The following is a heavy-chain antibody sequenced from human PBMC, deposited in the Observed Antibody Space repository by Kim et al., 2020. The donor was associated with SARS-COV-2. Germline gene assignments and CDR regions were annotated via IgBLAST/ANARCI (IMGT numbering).Heavy chain of an antibody. CDR3: ARDDEDFQGLADV. D-gene: IGHD3-3*01. V-gene: IGHV3-7*01. J-gene: IGHJ6*02. Sequence: YVESVKGRFTIPRDNAKNSLYVQINSLRAEDPAVYYCARDDEDFQGLADVWGQGTTVTFSS.